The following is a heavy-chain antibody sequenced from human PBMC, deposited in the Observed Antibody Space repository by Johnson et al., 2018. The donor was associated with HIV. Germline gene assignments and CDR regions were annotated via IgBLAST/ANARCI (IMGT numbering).Heavy chain of an antibody. CDR3: AKDGDWDTVAHAFDI. D-gene: IGHD5-12*01. CDR2: ISWNGGST. J-gene: IGHJ3*02. CDR1: GFTFDDYA. Sequence: VQLVESGGGLVQPGRSLRLSCAASGFTFDDYAMHWVRQVPGKGLEWVSGISWNGGSTAYGDSVKGRFTISRDNAKNSLYLQMNSLRAEDTAVYYCAKDGDWDTVAHAFDIWGQGTMVTVSS. V-gene: IGHV3-9*01.